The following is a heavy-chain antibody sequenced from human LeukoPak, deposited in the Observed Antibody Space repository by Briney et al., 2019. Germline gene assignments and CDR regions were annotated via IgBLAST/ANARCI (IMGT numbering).Heavy chain of an antibody. CDR3: AKGRTIVVVTAADY. D-gene: IGHD2-21*02. Sequence: SGFTFRNYAMSWVRQAPEKGLEWVSGISGSGGNTYYADSVKGRFTISRDNSKNTLYLQMNSLRAEDTAVYYCAKGRTIVVVTAADYWGQGTLVTVSS. J-gene: IGHJ4*02. CDR2: ISGSGGNT. CDR1: GFTFRNYA. V-gene: IGHV3-23*01.